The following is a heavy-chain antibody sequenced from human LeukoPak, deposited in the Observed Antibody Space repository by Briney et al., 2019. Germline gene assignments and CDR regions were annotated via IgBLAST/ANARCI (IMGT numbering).Heavy chain of an antibody. D-gene: IGHD2-2*01. V-gene: IGHV3-23*01. J-gene: IGHJ4*02. CDR2: ISGSGDTT. CDR3: AKVGARGCSSSTCFIY. Sequence: GGSLRLSCAASGFTFSDYAMNWVRQAPGKGLEWVSAISGSGDTTYYADSVKGRFTISRDNSKNTLYLQMNSLRPEDTAVYYCAKVGARGCSSSTCFIYWGQGTLVTVSS. CDR1: GFTFSDYA.